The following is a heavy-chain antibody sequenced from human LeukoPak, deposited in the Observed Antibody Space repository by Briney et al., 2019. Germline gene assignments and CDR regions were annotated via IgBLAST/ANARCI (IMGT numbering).Heavy chain of an antibody. CDR3: ARHGNSDAFDI. CDR2: IYYSGST. D-gene: IGHD5-18*01. V-gene: IGHV4-39*01. Sequence: SETLSLTCTVSGGSISSSSYYWGWIRQPPGKGREWIGSIYYSGSTYYNPSLKSRVTISVDTSKNQFSLKLSSVTAADTAVYYCARHGNSDAFDIWGQGTMVTVSS. J-gene: IGHJ3*02. CDR1: GGSISSSSYY.